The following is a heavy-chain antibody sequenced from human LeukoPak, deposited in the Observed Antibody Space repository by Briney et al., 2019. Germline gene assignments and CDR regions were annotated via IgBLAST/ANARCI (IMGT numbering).Heavy chain of an antibody. D-gene: IGHD3-10*01. V-gene: IGHV3-53*01. J-gene: IGHJ6*04. CDR2: IYSGDKI. Sequence: SGGSLRLSCVVSGFTVSNNYMKWVRHAPAQGLERVSLIYSGDKIHYADSVKGRFTISRDNSKNTLYLQMSNLRAEDTAVYYCARGGSVDVWGKGTMVAVSS. CDR1: GFTVSNNY. CDR3: ARGGSVDV.